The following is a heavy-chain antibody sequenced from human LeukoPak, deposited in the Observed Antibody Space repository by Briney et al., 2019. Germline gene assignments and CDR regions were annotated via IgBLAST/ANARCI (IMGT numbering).Heavy chain of an antibody. Sequence: GRSLSLSCAVSGFIFSIYSMNWVRQAPGKGREWVSSISSSSSYIYYTDSVKGRFTISRDNAKNSLYLQINSLRAEDAAVYSCARYLAASYHYYYYMDVWGKGTTVTVSS. D-gene: IGHD2-15*01. CDR2: ISSSSSYI. J-gene: IGHJ6*03. V-gene: IGHV3-21*01. CDR3: ARYLAASYHYYYYMDV. CDR1: GFIFSIYS.